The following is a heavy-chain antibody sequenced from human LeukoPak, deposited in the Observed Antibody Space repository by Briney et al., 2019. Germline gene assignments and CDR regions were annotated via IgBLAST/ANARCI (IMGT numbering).Heavy chain of an antibody. Sequence: GGSLRLSCAASEFTFSTYSMNWVRQAPGKGLEWVSYITLSSSSIYYADSVKGRFTISRDNAKSSLYLQMNSLRAEDTAVYYCAREPSYTSSWHTSCDYWGQGTLVTVSS. V-gene: IGHV3-48*01. CDR3: AREPSYTSSWHTSCDY. D-gene: IGHD6-13*01. CDR1: EFTFSTYS. J-gene: IGHJ4*02. CDR2: ITLSSSSI.